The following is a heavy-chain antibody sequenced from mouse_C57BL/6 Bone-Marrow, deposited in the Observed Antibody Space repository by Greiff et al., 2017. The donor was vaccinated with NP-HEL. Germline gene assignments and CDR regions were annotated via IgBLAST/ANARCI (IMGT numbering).Heavy chain of an antibody. V-gene: IGHV14-4*01. D-gene: IGHD1-1*01. Sequence: DVQLQESGAELVRPGASVKLSCTASGFNIKDDYMHWVKQRPEQGLEWIGWIDPENGDTEYASKFQGKATITADTSSNTAYLQLSSLTSEDTAVYYCTTCITTVVAPFDYWGQGTTLTVSS. CDR2: IDPENGDT. CDR3: TTCITTVVAPFDY. CDR1: GFNIKDDY. J-gene: IGHJ2*01.